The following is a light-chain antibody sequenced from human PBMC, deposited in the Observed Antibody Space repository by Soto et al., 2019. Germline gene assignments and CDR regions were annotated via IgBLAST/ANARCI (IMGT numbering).Light chain of an antibody. CDR3: MQALQTPWT. Sequence: DIVMTQSPLSLPVTPGEPASISCRSSQSLLHRNGYNYLDWYLQKPGQSPQLLIYLGSNRASGVPDRFSGSVSGTDFTLKISRVEAEGVGVYYCMQALQTPWTFGQGTKVEIK. J-gene: IGKJ1*01. CDR2: LGS. CDR1: QSLLHRNGYNY. V-gene: IGKV2-28*01.